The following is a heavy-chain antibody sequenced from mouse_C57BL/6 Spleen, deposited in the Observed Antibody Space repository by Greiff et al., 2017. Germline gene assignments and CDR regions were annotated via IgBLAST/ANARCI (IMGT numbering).Heavy chain of an antibody. CDR3: TPNFDY. J-gene: IGHJ2*01. Sequence: VQGVESGPGLVQPSQSLSITCTVSGFSLTSSGVHWVRQSPGKGLEWLGVIWSGGSTDSNAAFISRMSISKDNSKSQVFFKMNSLQADDTAIYYCTPNFDYWGQGTTLTVSS. CDR2: IWSGGST. CDR1: GFSLTSSG. V-gene: IGHV2-2*01.